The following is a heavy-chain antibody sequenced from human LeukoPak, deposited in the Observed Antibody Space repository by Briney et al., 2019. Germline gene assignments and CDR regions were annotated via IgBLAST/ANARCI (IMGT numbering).Heavy chain of an antibody. CDR3: ARLKFYDSTGYSPGYYMDV. CDR1: GGALISYY. D-gene: IGHD3-22*01. Sequence: PSETLSLTCSVSGGALISYYWSWIRQPAGKGPEWIGRIYPTGNTDYNPSLQTRVTMSTDMSKKQFSLRLRSVPAADTAVYYCARLKFYDSTGYSPGYYMDVWGKGTAVTVSS. J-gene: IGHJ6*03. CDR2: IYPTGNT. V-gene: IGHV4-4*07.